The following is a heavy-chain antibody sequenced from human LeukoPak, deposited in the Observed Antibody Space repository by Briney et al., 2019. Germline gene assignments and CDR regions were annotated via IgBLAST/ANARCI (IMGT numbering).Heavy chain of an antibody. V-gene: IGHV3-15*05. CDR3: ARDRGGGL. CDR2: IKTKTDDETT. D-gene: IGHD3-16*01. Sequence: GGSLRLSCAASGFTFNNAWMNWVRQAPGKGLEWVGHIKTKTDDETTDYAAPVKGRFTISRDDSKNTLYLQMNSLRAEDTALYHCARDRGGGLWGQGTMVTVSS. CDR1: GFTFNNAW. J-gene: IGHJ3*01.